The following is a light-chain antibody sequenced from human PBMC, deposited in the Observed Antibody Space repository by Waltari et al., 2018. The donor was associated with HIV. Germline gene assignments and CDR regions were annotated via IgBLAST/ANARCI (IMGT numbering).Light chain of an antibody. Sequence: QSVLTQPPSASGTPGQRVTISCSGSSSDIGSHTVNWYQQLPGTAPRLLIYTNNQRPSGVPDRFSGSKSGTSASLVISGLQSEDEADDFCAAWDDSLNGDVVFGGGTKLTVL. J-gene: IGLJ2*01. CDR2: TNN. CDR1: SSDIGSHT. V-gene: IGLV1-44*01. CDR3: AAWDDSLNGDVV.